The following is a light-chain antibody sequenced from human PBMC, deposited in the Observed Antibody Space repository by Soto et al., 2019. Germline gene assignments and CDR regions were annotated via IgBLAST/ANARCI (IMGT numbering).Light chain of an antibody. V-gene: IGKV3-15*01. Sequence: EIFMTQSPATLSVSPGERATLSCRASQSVSSSLAWYQQKPGQAPRLLIYSASARATGIPARLSGSGSGTEFTLTISSLQSEDVAIYYCQQYNNWRTFGQGTKVDIK. J-gene: IGKJ1*01. CDR1: QSVSSS. CDR3: QQYNNWRT. CDR2: SAS.